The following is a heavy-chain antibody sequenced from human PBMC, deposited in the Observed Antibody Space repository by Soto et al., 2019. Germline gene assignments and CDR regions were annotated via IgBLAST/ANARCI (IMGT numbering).Heavy chain of an antibody. J-gene: IGHJ4*02. CDR3: ASGSTVTTGDF. Sequence: PSETLSLTCTVSGGSISTNSYYGGWIRQPPGKGLEWIGCAHSTGSTYYNPSLKSRVTIYVDTSKNQFSLKLTSVTAADTAVYYCASGSTVTTGDFWGQGTLVTDSS. CDR1: GGSISTNSYY. D-gene: IGHD4-17*01. CDR2: AHSTGST. V-gene: IGHV4-39*01.